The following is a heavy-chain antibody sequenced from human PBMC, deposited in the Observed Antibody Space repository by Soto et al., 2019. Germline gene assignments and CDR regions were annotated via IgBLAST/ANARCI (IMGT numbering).Heavy chain of an antibody. V-gene: IGHV3-13*04. J-gene: IGHJ4*02. CDR3: AREIFDENSRGWHFNY. CDR2: LGRGGDT. CDR1: GFPFSSSD. D-gene: IGHD6-19*01. Sequence: GGSLSLSCLPSGFPFSSSDMHLPRHGAEKGLEWVSALGRGGDTYYLGSVKGRFPLSRENAKTSLYLQMNSLRAGDTAVYYCAREIFDENSRGWHFNYWGPGTLVTVSS.